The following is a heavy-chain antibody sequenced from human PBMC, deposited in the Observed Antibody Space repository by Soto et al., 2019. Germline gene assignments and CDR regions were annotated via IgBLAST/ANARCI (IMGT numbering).Heavy chain of an antibody. D-gene: IGHD3-22*01. V-gene: IGHV1-3*01. Sequence: ASVKVSCKASGYTFTSYGIHWVRQAPGQGLEWMAWINSGNGNTKYSQKFQGRVTITRDTSASTAYMEVSSLRSEDTAVYYCARAAYYYDSSGYYPGDYWGQGSLVTVSS. CDR3: ARAAYYYDSSGYYPGDY. CDR2: INSGNGNT. CDR1: GYTFTSYG. J-gene: IGHJ4*02.